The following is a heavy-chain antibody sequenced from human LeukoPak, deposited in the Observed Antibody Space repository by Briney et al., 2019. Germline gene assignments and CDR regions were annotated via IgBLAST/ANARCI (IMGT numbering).Heavy chain of an antibody. V-gene: IGHV1-2*02. CDR2: INPNSGGT. CDR3: VRDLDGDVDY. CDR1: GYTLTGYY. J-gene: IGHJ4*02. Sequence: ASVKVSCKASGYTLTGYYMHWVRQAPGQGLEWMGWINPNSGGTNYAQKFQGRVTMTSDTSISTAYMELIRLRSDDTALYYCVRDLDGDVDYWGQGTLVTVSS.